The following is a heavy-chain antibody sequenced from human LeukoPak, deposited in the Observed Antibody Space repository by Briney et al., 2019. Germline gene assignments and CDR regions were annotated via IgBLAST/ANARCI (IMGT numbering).Heavy chain of an antibody. CDR2: IYSGGST. CDR3: ARVKYSGYDSMGVVDY. V-gene: IGHV3-53*01. CDR1: GFTVSSNY. J-gene: IGHJ4*02. Sequence: GGSLRLSCAASGFTVSSNYMSWVRQAPGKGLEWVSVIYSGGSTYYADSVKGRFTISRDNAKNSLYLQRNSLRAEDTAVYYCARVKYSGYDSMGVVDYWGQGTLVTVSS. D-gene: IGHD5-12*01.